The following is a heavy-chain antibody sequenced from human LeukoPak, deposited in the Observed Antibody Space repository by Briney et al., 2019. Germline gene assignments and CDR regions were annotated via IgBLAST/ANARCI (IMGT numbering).Heavy chain of an antibody. D-gene: IGHD6-13*01. CDR3: ATSSWYRLAY. CDR2: SRNKADSYTA. J-gene: IGHJ4*02. CDR1: GLTFSDSF. Sequence: PGGSLRLACAATGLTFSDSFMSWVRQAPGKGPEWVGRSRNKADSYTAEYAASVKGRFTISRDESKNSLYLQISSLETEDAAVYYCATSSWYRLAYWGQGSLVTVSS. V-gene: IGHV3-72*01.